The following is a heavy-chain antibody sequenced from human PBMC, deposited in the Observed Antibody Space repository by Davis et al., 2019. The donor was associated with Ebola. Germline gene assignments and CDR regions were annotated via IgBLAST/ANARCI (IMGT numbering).Heavy chain of an antibody. J-gene: IGHJ4*02. D-gene: IGHD1-26*01. V-gene: IGHV4-59*01. CDR1: GGSISSYY. CDR2: IQNSETT. CDR3: ARGKVGATTG. Sequence: SETLSLTCTVSGGSISSYYWSWIRQPPGKGLEWIGYIQNSETTNYNPSLKSRVTIAVDTSRNQVSLTLSSVTAADTAVYHCARGKVGATTGWSRGTLVTVSS.